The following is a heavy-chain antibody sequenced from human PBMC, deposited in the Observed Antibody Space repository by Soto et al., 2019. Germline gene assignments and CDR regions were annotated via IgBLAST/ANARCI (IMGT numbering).Heavy chain of an antibody. J-gene: IGHJ5*02. V-gene: IGHV3-33*01. D-gene: IGHD3-10*01. Sequence: GGSLRLSCAASGFTFSSYGMHWVRQAPGKGLEWVAVIWYDGSNKYYADSVKGRFTISRDNSKNTLYLQMNSLRAEDTAVYYCARDYNHNWFDPWGQGTLVTVSS. CDR3: ARDYNHNWFDP. CDR1: GFTFSSYG. CDR2: IWYDGSNK.